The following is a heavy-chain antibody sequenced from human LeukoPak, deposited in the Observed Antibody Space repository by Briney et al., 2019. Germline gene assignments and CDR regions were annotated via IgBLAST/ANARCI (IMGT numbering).Heavy chain of an antibody. J-gene: IGHJ4*02. D-gene: IGHD2-15*01. CDR2: IYYSGET. V-gene: IGHV4-30-4*01. CDR1: GGSISSGDYY. Sequence: SETLSLTCTVSGGSISSGDYYWSWIRQAPGTGLEWIGYIYYSGETNYNPSLSGRVAISMDTSKNQFSLKLSSVTAADTAVYYCASPRTPYYFNYWGQGTLVTVSS. CDR3: ASPRTPYYFNY.